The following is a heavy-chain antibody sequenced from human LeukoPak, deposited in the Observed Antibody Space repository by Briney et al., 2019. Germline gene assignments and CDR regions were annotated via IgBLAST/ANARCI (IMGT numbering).Heavy chain of an antibody. Sequence: GESLKISCKVSGYTFTTYWIGWVRQMPGKGLEWMGIIYPADSDTRYSPSFQGQVTISADKSISTAYLQWSSLKASDTAMYYCARRAEGPYYDFWSGSGGYFDLWGRGTLVTVSS. CDR3: ARRAEGPYYDFWSGSGGYFDL. CDR1: GYTFTTYW. V-gene: IGHV5-51*01. J-gene: IGHJ2*01. D-gene: IGHD3-3*01. CDR2: IYPADSDT.